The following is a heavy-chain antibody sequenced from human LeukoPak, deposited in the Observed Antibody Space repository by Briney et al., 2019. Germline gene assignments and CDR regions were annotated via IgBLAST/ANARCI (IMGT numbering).Heavy chain of an antibody. Sequence: SVKVSCKASGGTFSSYAISWVRQAPGQGLEWMGGIIPIFGTANYAQKFQGRVTITADESTSTAYMELSSLRSEDTAVYYCASDMYSSSWYVGVYYYGMDVWGQGTTVTVSS. CDR2: IIPIFGTA. J-gene: IGHJ6*02. CDR1: GGTFSSYA. CDR3: ASDMYSSSWYVGVYYYGMDV. D-gene: IGHD6-13*01. V-gene: IGHV1-69*13.